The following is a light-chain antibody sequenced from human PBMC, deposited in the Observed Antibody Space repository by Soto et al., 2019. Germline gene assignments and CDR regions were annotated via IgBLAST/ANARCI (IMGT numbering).Light chain of an antibody. CDR1: QSVSSSY. V-gene: IGKV3-20*01. CDR2: GAS. Sequence: EIVLTQSPATLSLSPGERATLSCRASQSVSSSYLAWYQQKTGQAPRLLIYGASGRATGIPDRFSGSGSGTDFTLTINRREPEDFAVYYCQQYGSSPPVTFGQGTRLEIK. J-gene: IGKJ5*01. CDR3: QQYGSSPPVT.